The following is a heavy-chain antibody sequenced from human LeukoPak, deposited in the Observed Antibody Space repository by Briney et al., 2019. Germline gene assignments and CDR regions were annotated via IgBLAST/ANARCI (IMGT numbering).Heavy chain of an antibody. CDR1: GYTFTSYY. D-gene: IGHD3-22*01. CDR2: INPSGGST. V-gene: IGHV1-46*01. Sequence: ASVKVSCKASGYTFTSYYMHWVRQAPGQGLEWIGIINPSGGSTSYAQKFQSRVTMTRDTSTSTVYMELSSLRSEDTAVYYCARTRSSGYLTFDYWGQGILVTVSS. CDR3: ARTRSSGYLTFDY. J-gene: IGHJ4*02.